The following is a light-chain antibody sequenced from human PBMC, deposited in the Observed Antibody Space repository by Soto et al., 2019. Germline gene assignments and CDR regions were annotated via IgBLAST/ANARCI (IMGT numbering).Light chain of an antibody. CDR1: SSNIGNNY. CDR2: DNN. CDR3: GAWDRSLNGFV. J-gene: IGLJ1*01. V-gene: IGLV1-51*01. Sequence: QSVLTQPPSVSAAPGQKVTISCSGSSSNIGNNYVSWYQQLPGTAPKLLIYDNNKRPSEIPDRFSGSKSGTSATLGIIGLQTGDDVDYYCGAWDRSLNGFVFVTGTKVPVL.